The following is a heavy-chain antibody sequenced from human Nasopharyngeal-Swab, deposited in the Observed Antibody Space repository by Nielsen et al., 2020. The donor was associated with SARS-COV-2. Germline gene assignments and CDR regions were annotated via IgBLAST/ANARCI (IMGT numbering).Heavy chain of an antibody. J-gene: IGHJ3*02. CDR2: ISGSGGST. Sequence: GESLKISCAASGFTFSSYAISWVRQAPGKGLEWVSAISGSGGSTYYADSVKGRFTISRDNSKNTLYLQMNSLRAEDTAVYYCAKDQATSIVGADDAFDIWGQGTMVTVSS. CDR3: AKDQATSIVGADDAFDI. D-gene: IGHD1-26*01. V-gene: IGHV3-23*01. CDR1: GFTFSSYA.